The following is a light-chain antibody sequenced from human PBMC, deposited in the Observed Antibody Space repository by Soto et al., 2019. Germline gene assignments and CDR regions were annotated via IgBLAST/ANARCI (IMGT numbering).Light chain of an antibody. V-gene: IGKV1-39*01. CDR3: QQSYSTLCT. CDR1: QSISSY. Sequence: DIQMTQSPSSLSASVGDRVTITCRASQSISSYLNWYQQKPGKAPKLLIYEASSLQSGVPSRFSRSGSGTDFTLTISRLQPDDFATYYCQQSYSTLCTFGPGTKVNIK. J-gene: IGKJ3*01. CDR2: EAS.